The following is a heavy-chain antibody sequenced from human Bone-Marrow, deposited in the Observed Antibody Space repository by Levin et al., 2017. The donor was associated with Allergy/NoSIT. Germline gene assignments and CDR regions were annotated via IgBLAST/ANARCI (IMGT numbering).Heavy chain of an antibody. CDR3: ARERSKAVAGIYIKVTPEFDY. CDR1: GFTFSSYG. J-gene: IGHJ4*02. CDR2: IWYDGSNK. D-gene: IGHD6-19*01. V-gene: IGHV3-33*01. Sequence: QAGGSLRLSCAASGFTFSSYGMHWVRQAPGKGLEWVAVIWYDGSNKYYADSVKGRFTISRDNSKNTLYLQMNSLRAEDTAVYYCARERSKAVAGIYIKVTPEFDYWGQGTLVTVSS.